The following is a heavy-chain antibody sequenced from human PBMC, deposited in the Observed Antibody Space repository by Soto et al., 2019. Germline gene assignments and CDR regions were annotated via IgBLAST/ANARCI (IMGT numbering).Heavy chain of an antibody. Sequence: QVQLVQSGAEVKKPGASVKVSCKASGYTFTSYGISWVRQAPGQGLEWMEWISAYNGNTNYAQKLQGRVTMTTDTSTSTAYMELRSLRSDDTAVYYCASNYLYYYGSGNTNYYGMDVWGQGTTVTVSS. CDR3: ASNYLYYYGSGNTNYYGMDV. CDR2: ISAYNGNT. V-gene: IGHV1-18*01. J-gene: IGHJ6*02. D-gene: IGHD3-10*01. CDR1: GYTFTSYG.